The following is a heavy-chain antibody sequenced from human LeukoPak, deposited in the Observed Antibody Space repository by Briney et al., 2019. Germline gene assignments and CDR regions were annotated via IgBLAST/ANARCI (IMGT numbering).Heavy chain of an antibody. J-gene: IGHJ4*02. D-gene: IGHD3-10*01. Sequence: SETLSLTCTVSGGSISSYYWSWIRQPPGKGLEWIGYIYTSGSAIYNPSLKSRVTISVDTSKNQFSLKLSSVTAADTAVYYCARQVSHYNSGSYDLFDFWGQGTLVAVSS. CDR2: IYTSGSA. V-gene: IGHV4-4*09. CDR3: ARQVSHYNSGSYDLFDF. CDR1: GGSISSYY.